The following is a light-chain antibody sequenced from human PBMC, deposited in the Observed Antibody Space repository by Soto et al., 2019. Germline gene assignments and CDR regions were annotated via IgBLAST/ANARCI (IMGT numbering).Light chain of an antibody. CDR1: QSVTDF. CDR2: GAS. J-gene: IGKJ1*01. CDR3: QQYGSSPGT. V-gene: IGKV3-20*01. Sequence: EIVLTQSPVTLSLSPGERATLSCRASQSVTDFLAWYQQKPGQAPRFLIYGASSRATGIPDRFSGSGSGTDFTLTISRLEPEDFAVYYCQQYGSSPGTFGQGTKVDIK.